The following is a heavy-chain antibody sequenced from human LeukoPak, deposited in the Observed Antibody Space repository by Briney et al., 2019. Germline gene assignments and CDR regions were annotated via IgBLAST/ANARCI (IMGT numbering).Heavy chain of an antibody. D-gene: IGHD2-2*01. V-gene: IGHV4-39*07. Sequence: SETLSLTCTVSGGSISSSSYYWGWIRQPPGKGLEWIGSIYYSGSTYYTPSLKSRVTISVETSKNQFSLKLNSVTAADTAVYYCVRETPGLAFDIWGQGIMVTVSS. CDR3: VRETPGLAFDI. CDR2: IYYSGST. CDR1: GGSISSSSYY. J-gene: IGHJ3*02.